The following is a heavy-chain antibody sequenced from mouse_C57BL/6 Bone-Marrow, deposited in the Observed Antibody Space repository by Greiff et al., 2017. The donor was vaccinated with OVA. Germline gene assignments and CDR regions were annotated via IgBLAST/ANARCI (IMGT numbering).Heavy chain of an antibody. CDR3: ARSQLRLDY. V-gene: IGHV7-3*01. CDR1: GFTFTDYY. Sequence: EVKLMESGGGLVQPGGSLSLSCAASGFTFTDYYMSWVRQPPGKALEWLGFIRNKANGYTTEYSASVKGRFTISRDNSQSILYLQMHALRAEDSATYYCARSQLRLDYWGQGTTLTVSS. CDR2: IRNKANGYTT. J-gene: IGHJ2*01. D-gene: IGHD3-2*02.